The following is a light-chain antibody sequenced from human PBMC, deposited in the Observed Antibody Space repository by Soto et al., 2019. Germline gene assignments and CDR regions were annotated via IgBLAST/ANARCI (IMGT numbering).Light chain of an antibody. Sequence: DVQFTQSPSFLSAAVGDRVTITCRASQGSTNYLAWYQQQPGKAPKPLIYTASTLQSGVPSRFSGSGAGAEFTLTITGLQAEDFATYFCQQFHTYPWTFGQGTQVEIK. CDR2: TAS. CDR3: QQFHTYPWT. V-gene: IGKV1-9*01. CDR1: QGSTNY. J-gene: IGKJ1*01.